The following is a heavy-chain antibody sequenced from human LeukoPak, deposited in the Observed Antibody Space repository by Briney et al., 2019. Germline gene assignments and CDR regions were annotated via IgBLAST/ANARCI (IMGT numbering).Heavy chain of an antibody. Sequence: GGSLRLSCAASGFTFSSYWMSWVRQAPGKGLEWVANIKQDGSEKYYVDSVKGRFTISRDNAKNSLYLQMNSLRAEDTAVYYCARVYGDYEAHWYFDLWGRGTLVTVSS. CDR2: IKQDGSEK. CDR1: GFTFSSYW. J-gene: IGHJ2*01. V-gene: IGHV3-7*01. D-gene: IGHD4-17*01. CDR3: ARVYGDYEAHWYFDL.